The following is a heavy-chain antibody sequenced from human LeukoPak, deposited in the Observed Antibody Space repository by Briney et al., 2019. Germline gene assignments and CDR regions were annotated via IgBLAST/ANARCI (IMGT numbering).Heavy chain of an antibody. J-gene: IGHJ6*02. CDR3: ARGLELRTTIFDYYGMDV. D-gene: IGHD3-3*01. CDR2: MNPNSGNT. Sequence: GASVKVSCKASGYTFTSYDINWVRQATGQGLEWMGWMNPNSGNTGYAQKFQGRVTMTRNTSISTAYMELSSLRSEDTAVYYCARGLELRTTIFDYYGMDVWGQGTTVTVSS. V-gene: IGHV1-8*01. CDR1: GYTFTSYD.